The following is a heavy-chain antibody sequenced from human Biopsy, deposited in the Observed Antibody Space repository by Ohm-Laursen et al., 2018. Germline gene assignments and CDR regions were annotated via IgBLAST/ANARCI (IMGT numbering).Heavy chain of an antibody. J-gene: IGHJ4*02. Sequence: ASVKVSRKASGYTFTSYDISWVRQAPGQGLEWMGWISPYNDKTSYPPKLQDRVTMTADTSSNTAHMELRSLRSDDTAVYYCARVFCTSTTCYGLLDNWGQGTVVTVSS. V-gene: IGHV1-18*01. D-gene: IGHD2/OR15-2a*01. CDR2: ISPYNDKT. CDR3: ARVFCTSTTCYGLLDN. CDR1: GYTFTSYD.